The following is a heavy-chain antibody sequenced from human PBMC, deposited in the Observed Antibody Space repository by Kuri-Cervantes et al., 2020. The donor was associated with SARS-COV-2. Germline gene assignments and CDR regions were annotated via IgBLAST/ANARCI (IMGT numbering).Heavy chain of an antibody. CDR2: INHSGST. J-gene: IGHJ4*02. Sequence: ESLKISCAVYGGSFSGYYWSWIRQPPGKGLEWIGEINHSGSTNYNPSLKIRVTISVDTSKNQFSLKLSSVTAADTAVYYCARDPRYLARGGGFDYWGQGTLVTVSS. CDR1: GGSFSGYY. CDR3: ARDPRYLARGGGFDY. D-gene: IGHD1-14*01. V-gene: IGHV4-34*01.